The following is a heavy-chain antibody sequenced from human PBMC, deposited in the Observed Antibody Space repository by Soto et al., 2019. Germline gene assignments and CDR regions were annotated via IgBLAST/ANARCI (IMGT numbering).Heavy chain of an antibody. CDR2: ISHDGSKK. J-gene: IGHJ4*02. CDR1: GFNFVSFG. Sequence: GGSLRLSCAASGFNFVSFGMHWVRQSPGKGLEWVAGISHDGSKKYSADSVKGRFTISRDNSQSTLYLELNSLSAEDTAMYYCAKDRAGGYYYDSSGAYDYWGLGTLVNSPQ. D-gene: IGHD3-22*01. V-gene: IGHV3-30*18. CDR3: AKDRAGGYYYDSSGAYDY.